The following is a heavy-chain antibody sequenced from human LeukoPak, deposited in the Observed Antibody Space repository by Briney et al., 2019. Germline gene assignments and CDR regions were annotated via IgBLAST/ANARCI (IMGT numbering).Heavy chain of an antibody. J-gene: IGHJ3*02. V-gene: IGHV3-53*04. Sequence: GWSLRLSCAASGFTVSSNYMSWVRQAPGKGLEWVSIIYSGGSTYYADSVKGRFTISRHNSKNTLYLQMNSLRAEDTAVYYCAREVGGSAFDIWGQGTMVTVSS. CDR2: IYSGGST. CDR1: GFTVSSNY. CDR3: AREVGGSAFDI. D-gene: IGHD3-16*01.